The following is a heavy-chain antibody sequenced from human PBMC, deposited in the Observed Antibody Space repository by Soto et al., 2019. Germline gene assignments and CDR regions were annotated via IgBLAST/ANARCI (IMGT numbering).Heavy chain of an antibody. J-gene: IGHJ4*01. CDR2: ISGSGGST. CDR3: AKSRIAARPIGRFDY. CDR1: GFTFSSYA. D-gene: IGHD6-6*01. Sequence: GGSLRLSCAASGFTFSSYAMSWVCQAPGKGLEWVSAISGSGGSTYYADSVKGRFTISRDNSKNTLYLQMNSLRAEDTAVYYCAKSRIAARPIGRFDYWGQGTLVTVSS. V-gene: IGHV3-23*01.